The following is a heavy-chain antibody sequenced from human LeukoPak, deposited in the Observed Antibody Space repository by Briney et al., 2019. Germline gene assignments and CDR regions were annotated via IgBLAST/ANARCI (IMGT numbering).Heavy chain of an antibody. V-gene: IGHV3-30*02. CDR3: AKGGSNNWSFDN. Sequence: PGKSLRLSCAASGFTFSDYGMHWVRQAPGKGLQWVAYIRYDGRNKYSADSVKGRFTIYRDNSKSTLYLQMNSLRPEDTAVYYCAKGGSNNWSFDNWGQGTLVTVSS. CDR1: GFTFSDYG. J-gene: IGHJ4*02. D-gene: IGHD1-1*01. CDR2: IRYDGRNK.